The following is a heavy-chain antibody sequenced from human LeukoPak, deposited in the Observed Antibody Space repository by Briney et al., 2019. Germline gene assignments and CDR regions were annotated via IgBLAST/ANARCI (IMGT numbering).Heavy chain of an antibody. CDR1: GYTFATYY. Sequence: ASVKVSCKASGYTFATYYIHWVRQAPGQGLEWMGVVNPSGGGTTYAQMFQGRVTMTRDTSTSTVYMELRSLRSDDTAVYYCARIQDLFDILTGNDAFDIWGQGTMVTVSS. V-gene: IGHV1-46*01. CDR3: ARIQDLFDILTGNDAFDI. J-gene: IGHJ3*02. CDR2: VNPSGGGT. D-gene: IGHD3-9*01.